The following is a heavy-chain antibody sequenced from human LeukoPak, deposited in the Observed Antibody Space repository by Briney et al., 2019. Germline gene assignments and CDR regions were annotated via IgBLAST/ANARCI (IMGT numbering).Heavy chain of an antibody. CDR2: IYTSGST. Sequence: SETLSLTCTASGGSISSGSYYWSWIRQPAGKGLEWIGRIYTSGSTNYNPSLKSRVTMSVDTSKNQFSLKLSSVTAADTAVYYCARDKTTVSTRSYYYYMDVWGKGTTVTVSS. D-gene: IGHD4-17*01. V-gene: IGHV4-61*02. CDR1: GGSISSGSYY. J-gene: IGHJ6*03. CDR3: ARDKTTVSTRSYYYYMDV.